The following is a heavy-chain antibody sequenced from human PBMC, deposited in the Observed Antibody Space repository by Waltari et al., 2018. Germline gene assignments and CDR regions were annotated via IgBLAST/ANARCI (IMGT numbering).Heavy chain of an antibody. D-gene: IGHD6-19*01. CDR3: ATASVAGTGIVDAFDI. J-gene: IGHJ3*02. CDR2: VDPEDGET. Sequence: VQLVQSGAEVKKPGASVKVSCKASGYTFTSYAMHWVRQAPGQRLEWMGRVDPEDGETIYAEKFQGRVTITADTSTDTAYMELSSLRSEDTAVYYCATASVAGTGIVDAFDIWGQGTMVTVSS. CDR1: GYTFTSYA. V-gene: IGHV1-69-2*01.